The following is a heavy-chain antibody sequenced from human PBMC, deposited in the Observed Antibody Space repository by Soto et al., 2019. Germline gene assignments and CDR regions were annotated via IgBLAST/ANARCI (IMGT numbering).Heavy chain of an antibody. D-gene: IGHD3-22*01. J-gene: IGHJ4*02. Sequence: WETLCLTCAVYGGSFSAHYWSWIRQPPGKGLEWIGEINHGGGPGSDGSLKGRVTISVDTSKRPFSLKLTFLTASDRAVYYCARGSVDTVGSSYFSEYWGQGTPVTVSS. V-gene: IGHV4-34*01. CDR3: ARGSVDTVGSSYFSEY. CDR1: GGSFSAHY. CDR2: INHGGGP.